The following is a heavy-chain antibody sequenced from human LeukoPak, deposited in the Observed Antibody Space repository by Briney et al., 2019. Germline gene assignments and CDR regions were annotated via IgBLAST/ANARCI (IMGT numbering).Heavy chain of an antibody. J-gene: IGHJ4*02. D-gene: IGHD1-1*01. CDR3: ARDTKN. V-gene: IGHV3-48*01. Sequence: HPGGSLRLSCEASGFSFPYGMNWVRQAPGKGLEWVSYISSSGSTIYYADSVKGRFTISRDNSKNTLYLQMSSLRAEDTAVYYCARDTKNWGQGTLVTVSS. CDR1: GFSFPYG. CDR2: ISSSGSTI.